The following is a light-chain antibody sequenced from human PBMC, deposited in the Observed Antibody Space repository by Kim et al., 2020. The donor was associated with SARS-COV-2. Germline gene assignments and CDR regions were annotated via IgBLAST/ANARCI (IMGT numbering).Light chain of an antibody. J-gene: IGKJ4*01. CDR2: DAS. CDR3: QQSGSWPPALT. CDR1: NSVRIS. V-gene: IGKV3-11*01. Sequence: PGEGATLSCRASNSVRISIAWYQQTPGRAPRLRIYDASIRATGIPDRVRGSGSGTDFTLTIGSLEPRDFAIYYCQQSGSWPPALTFGGGTKVDIK.